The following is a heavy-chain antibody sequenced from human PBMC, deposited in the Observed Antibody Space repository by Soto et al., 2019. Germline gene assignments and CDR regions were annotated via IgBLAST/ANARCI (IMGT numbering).Heavy chain of an antibody. J-gene: IGHJ1*01. CDR1: GCTFSSYS. V-gene: IGHV3-21*01. D-gene: IGHD6-19*01. CDR3: ARPKNRIAVAGICFQQ. Sequence: AXRLSFSASGCTFSSYSMNLFRQAPGKGLEWVSSISSSSSYIYYADSVKGRFTISRDNAKNSLYLQMNSLRAEDTAVYYCARPKNRIAVAGICFQQWGQGTLVTVPS. CDR2: ISSSSSYI.